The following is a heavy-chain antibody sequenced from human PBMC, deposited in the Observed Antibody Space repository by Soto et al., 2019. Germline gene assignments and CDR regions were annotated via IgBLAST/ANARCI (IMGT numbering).Heavy chain of an antibody. CDR1: GFPFSTYW. CDR2: IKRDGSVS. V-gene: IGHV3-7*03. D-gene: IGHD3-10*01. J-gene: IGHJ3*01. Sequence: VQLVESGGGLVQPGGSLRLSCAASGFPFSTYWMTWVRQAPGKGLEWVANIKRDGSVSHYVDSVKGRFTISRDNAKNSLYLQMNSLRLEDTAMYYCATDESPASRDDSVVYYYDAFDFWGQGTMVTVSS. CDR3: ATDESPASRDDSVVYYYDAFDF.